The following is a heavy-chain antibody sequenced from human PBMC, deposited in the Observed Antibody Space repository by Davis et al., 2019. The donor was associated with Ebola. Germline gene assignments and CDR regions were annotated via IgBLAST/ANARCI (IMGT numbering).Heavy chain of an antibody. CDR1: GFTFSSYA. J-gene: IGHJ4*02. Sequence: GESLKISCAASGFTFSSYAMSWVRQAPGKGLEWVSAISGSGGSTYYADSVKGRFTISRDNSKNTLYLQMNSLRAEDTAVYYCAKMATTQYYFDYWGQGTLVTVSS. D-gene: IGHD5-24*01. CDR2: ISGSGGST. V-gene: IGHV3-23*01. CDR3: AKMATTQYYFDY.